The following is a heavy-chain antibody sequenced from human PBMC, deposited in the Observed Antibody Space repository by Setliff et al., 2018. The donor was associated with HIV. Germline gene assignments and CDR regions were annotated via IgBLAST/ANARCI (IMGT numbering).Heavy chain of an antibody. J-gene: IGHJ6*03. Sequence: SETLSLTCTSSGDSISGYYWSWIRQPAGKGLEWIGRMHTSGNTNYNPSLKSRVTISVDTSKNQFSLKLSSVTAADTAVYYCASEAWTSYRSSSGYYYYYMDVWGKGTTVTVSS. CDR1: GDSISGYY. D-gene: IGHD6-6*01. CDR3: ASEAWTSYRSSSGYYYYYMDV. V-gene: IGHV4-4*07. CDR2: MHTSGNT.